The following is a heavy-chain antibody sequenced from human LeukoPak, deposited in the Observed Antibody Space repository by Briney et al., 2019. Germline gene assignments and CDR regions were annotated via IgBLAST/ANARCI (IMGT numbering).Heavy chain of an antibody. CDR3: AKDDAWIQFGN. CDR2: LIPIFGTP. Sequence: ASVKVSCKSSGGNFNNDDFRWVRQAPGQGLEWIGGLIPIFGTPNYSQKFQGRVTITADKSTSTAYMELTNLRSDDTAVYYCAKDDAWIQFGNWGRGTLVTVSS. D-gene: IGHD5-24*01. V-gene: IGHV1-69*06. J-gene: IGHJ4*02. CDR1: GGNFNNDD.